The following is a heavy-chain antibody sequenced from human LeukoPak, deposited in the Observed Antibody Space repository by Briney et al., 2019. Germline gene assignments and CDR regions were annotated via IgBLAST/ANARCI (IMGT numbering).Heavy chain of an antibody. Sequence: SVKVSCKASGGTFSSYAISWVRQAPRQGLEWMGGIIPIFGTANYAQKFQGRVTITTDESTSTADMELSSLRSEDTAVYYCARDLSVPADYYDSSARGYLDYWGQGTLVTVSS. J-gene: IGHJ4*02. CDR3: ARDLSVPADYYDSSARGYLDY. CDR2: IIPIFGTA. D-gene: IGHD3-22*01. V-gene: IGHV1-69*05. CDR1: GGTFSSYA.